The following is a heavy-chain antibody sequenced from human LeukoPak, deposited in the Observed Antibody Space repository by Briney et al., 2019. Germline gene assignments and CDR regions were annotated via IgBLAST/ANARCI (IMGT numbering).Heavy chain of an antibody. CDR3: ARDPGSIHQHQPTIPVDY. CDR2: ISSSSSTI. D-gene: IGHD2-2*01. J-gene: IGHJ4*02. V-gene: IGHV3-48*01. CDR1: GFTFSSYS. Sequence: PGGSLRLSCAASGFTFSSYSMNWVRQAPGKGLEWVSYISSSSSTIYYADSVKGRFTISRDNAKNSLYLQMNSLRAEDTAVYYCARDPGSIHQHQPTIPVDYWGQGTLVTVSS.